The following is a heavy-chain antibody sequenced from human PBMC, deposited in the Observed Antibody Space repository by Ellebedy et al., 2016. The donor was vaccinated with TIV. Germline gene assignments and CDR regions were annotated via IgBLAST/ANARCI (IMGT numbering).Heavy chain of an antibody. CDR2: INPIGGNT. CDR3: ARFWVDTSGYPAYYYGMDV. V-gene: IGHV1-46*01. J-gene: IGHJ6*02. D-gene: IGHD3-22*01. Sequence: AASVKVSCKASGYTFTNYFIHWARQAPGQGPEWMGIINPIGGNTDYAQKFQGRVTMARDTSTSTAYMELSSLRSEDTAIYYCARFWVDTSGYPAYYYGMDVWGQGTTVTVSS. CDR1: GYTFTNYF.